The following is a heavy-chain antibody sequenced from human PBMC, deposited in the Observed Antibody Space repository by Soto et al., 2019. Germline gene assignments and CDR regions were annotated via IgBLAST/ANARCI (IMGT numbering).Heavy chain of an antibody. V-gene: IGHV4-30-4*01. CDR2: IHSSGSI. Sequence: SETLSLTCTVSGGSISSDDYYWSWIRQAPGRGLEWIGYIHSSGSIYYNPSLKSRATMSIDTAGNQFSLKVSSVTVADTALYYCARDLDGLHDDTSGPFPRPGWGQGTLVTVSS. CDR3: ARDLDGLHDDTSGPFPRPG. CDR1: GGSISSDDYY. D-gene: IGHD3-22*01. J-gene: IGHJ1*01.